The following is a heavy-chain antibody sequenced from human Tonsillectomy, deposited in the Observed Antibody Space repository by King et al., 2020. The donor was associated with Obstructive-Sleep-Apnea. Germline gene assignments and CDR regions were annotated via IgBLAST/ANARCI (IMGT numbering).Heavy chain of an antibody. CDR3: AITGSYRPYGY. J-gene: IGHJ4*02. CDR2: TYHSVRT. V-gene: IGHV4-4*02. CDR1: GGSISSSNW. Sequence: QLQESGPGLVKPSGTLSLTCAVSGGSISSSNWWNWVRQPPGKGLEWIGETYHSVRTNYNPSLKSRVTISVDKSRNQFSLKLSSVTAADTAMYYCAITGSYRPYGYWGQGTLVTVSS. D-gene: IGHD1-26*01.